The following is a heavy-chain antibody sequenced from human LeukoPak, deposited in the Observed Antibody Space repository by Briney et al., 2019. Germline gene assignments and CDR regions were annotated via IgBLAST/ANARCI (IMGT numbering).Heavy chain of an antibody. CDR1: GFTVSSNY. J-gene: IGHJ4*02. CDR2: IYSGGST. V-gene: IGHV3-66*01. D-gene: IGHD3-10*01. CDR3: ARDYYGSGSYRARFDY. Sequence: GGSLRLSCAASGFTVSSNYMSWVRQAPGKGLEWVSVIYSGGSTYYADSVKGRFTISRDNSKNTLYLQMNSLRAEDTAVYYCARDYYGSGSYRARFDYWGQGTLVTVSS.